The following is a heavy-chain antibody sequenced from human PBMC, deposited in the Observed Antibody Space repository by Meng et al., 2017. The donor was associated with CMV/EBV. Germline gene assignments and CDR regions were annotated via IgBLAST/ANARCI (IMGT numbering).Heavy chain of an antibody. CDR1: GDSINSANNT. V-gene: IGHV4-39*07. J-gene: IGHJ4*02. CDR2: IYYSKST. Sequence: LQLHQSGPGLVNPSGTQSPTCSVHGDSINSANNTWGWIRQPPGKGLEWNASIYYSKSTYYNPSLKSRVTITVDTSKNQFSLRLSSVTAADTAVYYCARHGMWLIRNAYWGQGTLVTVSS. D-gene: IGHD2-21*01. CDR3: ARHGMWLIRNAY.